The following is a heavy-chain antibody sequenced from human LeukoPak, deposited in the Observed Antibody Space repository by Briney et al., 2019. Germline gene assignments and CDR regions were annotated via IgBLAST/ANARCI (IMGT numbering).Heavy chain of an antibody. Sequence: SETLSLTCTVSGGSISSYYWSWIRQPPGKGLEWIGYIYYSGSTNYNPSLKSRVTISVDTSKNQFSLKLSSVTAADTAVYHCARGKAARPRVYYGMDVWGQGTTVTVSS. CDR1: GGSISSYY. J-gene: IGHJ6*02. CDR3: ARGKAARPRVYYGMDV. CDR2: IYYSGST. V-gene: IGHV4-59*01. D-gene: IGHD6-6*01.